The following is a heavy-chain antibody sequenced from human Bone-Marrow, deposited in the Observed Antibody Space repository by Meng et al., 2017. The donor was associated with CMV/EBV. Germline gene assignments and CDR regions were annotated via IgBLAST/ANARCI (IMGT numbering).Heavy chain of an antibody. CDR3: ARLGRGGSPGY. Sequence: SETLSLTCTVSGGSVSSGSYYWSWIRQPPGKGLEWIGYIYYSGSTNYNPSLKSRVTISVDTSKNQFSLKLSSVTAADTAVYYCARLGRGGSPGYWGQGTLVTVSS. D-gene: IGHD2-15*01. J-gene: IGHJ4*02. CDR2: IYYSGST. CDR1: GGSVSSGSYY. V-gene: IGHV4-61*01.